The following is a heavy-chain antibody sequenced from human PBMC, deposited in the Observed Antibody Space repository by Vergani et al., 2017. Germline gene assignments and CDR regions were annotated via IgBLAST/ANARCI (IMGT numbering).Heavy chain of an antibody. CDR2: ISSSSSYI. J-gene: IGHJ4*02. CDR1: GFTFSSYS. V-gene: IGHV3-21*01. D-gene: IGHD4-17*01. Sequence: EVQLVESGGGLVKPGGSLRLSCAASGFTFSSYSMNWVRQAPGKGLEWVSSISSSSSYIYYADSVKGRFTIYRDNAKNSRYLEMNSLRAEYTAVYYCAGQSQYGLLDHWGQGTLVTVSS. CDR3: AGQSQYGLLDH.